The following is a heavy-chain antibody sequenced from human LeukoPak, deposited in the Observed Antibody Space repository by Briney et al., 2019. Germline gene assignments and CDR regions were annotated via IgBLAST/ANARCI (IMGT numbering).Heavy chain of an antibody. D-gene: IGHD3-10*01. CDR1: GGPISSYY. CDR3: ARDEDYYGSGSYSY. J-gene: IGHJ4*02. CDR2: IYTSGST. Sequence: PSETLSLTCTVSGGPISSYYWSWIRQPAGKGLEWIGRIYTSGSTNYNPSLKSRVTMSVDTSKNQFSLKLSAVTAADTAVYYCARDEDYYGSGSYSYWGQGTLVTVSS. V-gene: IGHV4-4*07.